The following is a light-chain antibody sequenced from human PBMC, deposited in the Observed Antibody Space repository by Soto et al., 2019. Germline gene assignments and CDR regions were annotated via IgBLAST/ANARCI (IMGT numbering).Light chain of an antibody. V-gene: IGKV1-39*01. J-gene: IGKJ2*01. CDR2: AAS. CDR3: QQGHSIPYT. CDR1: QTISSY. Sequence: DIQMTQSPSSLSASVGDRVTITCRASQTISSYLNWDQQKPGKAPKLLIYAASSLQSGVPSRFSGSGSGTDFTLTISSLQPEDFATYYCQQGHSIPYTFGQGTKLEIK.